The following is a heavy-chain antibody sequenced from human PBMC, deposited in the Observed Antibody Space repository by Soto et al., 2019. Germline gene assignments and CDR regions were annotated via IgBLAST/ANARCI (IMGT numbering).Heavy chain of an antibody. CDR1: GYTFTRSG. J-gene: IGHJ6*02. V-gene: IGHV1-18*01. Sequence: ASVKVSCKASGYTFTRSGISWVRQAPGQGLEWMGWISTYNGDTNYAQTFQGRVTMTTDTSTSTAYMELSSLRSEDTAVYYCAREGDCSSTSCRFYYYYYGMDVWGQGTTVTVSS. CDR2: ISTYNGDT. CDR3: AREGDCSSTSCRFYYYYYGMDV. D-gene: IGHD2-2*01.